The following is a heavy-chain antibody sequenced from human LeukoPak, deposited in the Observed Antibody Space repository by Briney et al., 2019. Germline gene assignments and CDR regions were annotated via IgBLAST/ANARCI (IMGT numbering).Heavy chain of an antibody. Sequence: SVKVSCKASGGTFSSYAISWVRQAPGQGLEGMGRIIPIFGTANYAQKFQGRVTITTDESTSTAYMELSSLRSEDTAVYYCAVRDYGDYVGYFDYWGQGTLVTVSS. V-gene: IGHV1-69*05. J-gene: IGHJ4*02. CDR3: AVRDYGDYVGYFDY. CDR1: GGTFSSYA. CDR2: IIPIFGTA. D-gene: IGHD4-17*01.